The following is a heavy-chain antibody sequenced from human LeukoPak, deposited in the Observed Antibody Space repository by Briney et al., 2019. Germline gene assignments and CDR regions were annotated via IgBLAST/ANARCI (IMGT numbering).Heavy chain of an antibody. CDR1: GGSFSGYY. J-gene: IGHJ4*02. D-gene: IGHD3-22*01. Sequence: PSETLSLTCAVYGGSFSGYYWSWIRQPPGKGLEWIGEINHSGSTNYNPSLKSRVTISVDTSKNQFSLKLSSVTAADTAVYYCARRNGREKRDYDSSGYYRKYYFDYWGQGTLVTVSS. V-gene: IGHV4-34*01. CDR3: ARRNGREKRDYDSSGYYRKYYFDY. CDR2: INHSGST.